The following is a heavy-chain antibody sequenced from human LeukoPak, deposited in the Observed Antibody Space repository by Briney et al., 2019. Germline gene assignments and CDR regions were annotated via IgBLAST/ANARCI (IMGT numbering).Heavy chain of an antibody. CDR2: ISSSSYI. D-gene: IGHD2-15*01. Sequence: GGSLRLSCAASGFTFSSYSMNWVRQAPGKGLEWVSSISSSSYIYYADSVTGRYTISRDNAKNSLYLQMNSLRAEDTAVYYCAREGYCSGGSCYDLGFDPWGQGTLVTVSS. CDR1: GFTFSSYS. V-gene: IGHV3-21*01. CDR3: AREGYCSGGSCYDLGFDP. J-gene: IGHJ5*02.